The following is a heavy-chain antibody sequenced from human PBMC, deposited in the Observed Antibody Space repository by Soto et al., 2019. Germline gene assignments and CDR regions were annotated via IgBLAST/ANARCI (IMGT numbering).Heavy chain of an antibody. V-gene: IGHV3-33*08. CDR1: ASIFKGHG. Sequence: QVQLVDSGGGVVQPGGSLRLSCAASASIFKGHGMHWVRQAPGKGLEWVAIIRYDGSDEHYGDAVEGRFTISRDNSNNMLYLQMNSLIAEDTAVYYCARDGVGATTFFGFLDYWGQGTLVTVSS. J-gene: IGHJ4*02. D-gene: IGHD1-26*01. CDR2: IRYDGSDE. CDR3: ARDGVGATTFFGFLDY.